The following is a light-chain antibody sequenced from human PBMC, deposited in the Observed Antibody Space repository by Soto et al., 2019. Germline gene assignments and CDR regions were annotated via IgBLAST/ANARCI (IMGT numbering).Light chain of an antibody. J-gene: IGKJ1*01. Sequence: EIVMTQSPATLSVSPGERATLSCRASQSVSSKLAWYQQKPGQGPRLLIYGASTRATGIPARFSGSGSGPEFTLTISSRQSEDFALYYCHQYSTCLWTCGQGTKVDIK. CDR2: GAS. V-gene: IGKV3-15*01. CDR3: HQYSTCLWT. CDR1: QSVSSK.